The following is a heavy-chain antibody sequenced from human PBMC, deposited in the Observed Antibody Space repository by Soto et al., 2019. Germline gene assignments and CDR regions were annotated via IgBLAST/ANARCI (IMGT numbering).Heavy chain of an antibody. CDR2: INHSGST. Sequence: SETLSLTCAVYGGSFSGYYWSWIRQPPGKGLEWIGEINHSGSTNYNPSLKSRVTISVDTSKNQFSLKLSSVTAADTAVYYCARRGISAIGIYFFDYWGQGTLVTVSS. CDR1: GGSFSGYY. CDR3: ARRGISAIGIYFFDY. J-gene: IGHJ4*02. V-gene: IGHV4-34*01. D-gene: IGHD6-13*01.